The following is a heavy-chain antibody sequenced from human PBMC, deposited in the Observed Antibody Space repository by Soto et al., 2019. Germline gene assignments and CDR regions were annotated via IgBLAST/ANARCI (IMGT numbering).Heavy chain of an antibody. CDR2: ISAYNGNT. CDR1: GYTFTSYG. Sequence: QVQLVQSGAEVKKPGASVKVSCKAFGYTFTSYGISWVRQAPGQGLEWMGWISAYNGNTKYAQKLQGSVTMTTDTPTSTAYMELRSLRSGDTALYYCASDYTHSGWFDPWGQGTLVTVSS. CDR3: ASDYTHSGWFDP. V-gene: IGHV1-18*01. J-gene: IGHJ5*02. D-gene: IGHD2-21*01.